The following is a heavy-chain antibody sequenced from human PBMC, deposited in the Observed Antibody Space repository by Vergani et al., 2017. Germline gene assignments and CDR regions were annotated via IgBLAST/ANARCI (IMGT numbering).Heavy chain of an antibody. CDR3: ARVDTAMEFDY. D-gene: IGHD5-18*01. J-gene: IGHJ4*02. CDR1: GFTVSSNY. V-gene: IGHV3-53*04. CDR2: IYSGGST. Sequence: VQLVESGGGLVQPGGSLRLSCAASGFTVSSNYMSWVRQAPGKGLEWVSVIYSGGSTHYADSVKGRFTISRHNSKNTLYLQMNSLRAEDTAVYYCARVDTAMEFDYWGQGTLVTVSS.